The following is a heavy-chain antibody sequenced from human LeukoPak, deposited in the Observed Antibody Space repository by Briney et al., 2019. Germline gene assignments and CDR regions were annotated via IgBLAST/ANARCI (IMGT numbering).Heavy chain of an antibody. CDR1: GFSFGSYG. D-gene: IGHD2-15*01. CDR3: ASRGVVTGAFDI. V-gene: IGHV3-30*02. CDR2: IRYDGSST. Sequence: GGSLRLSCAASGFSFGSYGIHWVRQAPGKGLEWVAFIRYDGSSTYYADSVKGRFTISRDNAKNSLYLQLNSLRAEDTAVYYCASRGVVTGAFDIWGQGTMVTVSS. J-gene: IGHJ3*02.